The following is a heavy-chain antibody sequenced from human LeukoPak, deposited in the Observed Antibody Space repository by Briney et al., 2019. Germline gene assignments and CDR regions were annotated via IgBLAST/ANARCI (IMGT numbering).Heavy chain of an antibody. CDR2: IWYDGSNK. Sequence: PGGSLRLSCAASGFIFSSYGMHWVRQAPGKGLEWVAVIWYDGSNKNYADSVKGRFTISRDNSKNTLYLQMNSLRAEDTAVYYCASSYYDILTGYQEPDHWGQGTLVTVSS. CDR3: ASSYYDILTGYQEPDH. V-gene: IGHV3-33*01. D-gene: IGHD3-9*01. CDR1: GFIFSSYG. J-gene: IGHJ4*02.